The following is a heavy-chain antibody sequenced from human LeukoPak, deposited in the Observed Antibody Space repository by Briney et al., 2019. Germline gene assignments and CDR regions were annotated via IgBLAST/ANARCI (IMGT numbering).Heavy chain of an antibody. CDR1: GFTFSSYW. D-gene: IGHD4-17*01. V-gene: IGHV3-74*01. CDR2: INSDGSST. Sequence: GGSLRLSCAASGFTFSSYWMHWVRQAPGKGLVWVSRINSDGSSTSYADSVKGRFTISRDNAKNTLHMQMNSLRAEDTAVYYCAREKDYGDNDAFDIWGQGTMVTVSS. CDR3: AREKDYGDNDAFDI. J-gene: IGHJ3*02.